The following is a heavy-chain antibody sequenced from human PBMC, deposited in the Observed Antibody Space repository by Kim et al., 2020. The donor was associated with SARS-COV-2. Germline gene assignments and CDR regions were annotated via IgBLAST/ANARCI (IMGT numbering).Heavy chain of an antibody. CDR1: GFTFSSYG. V-gene: IGHV3-33*01. CDR3: ARGEAYDIVVPFGGADSGGEFDP. Sequence: GGSLRLSCAASGFTFSSYGMHWVRQAPGKGLEWVAVIWYDGSNKYYADSVKGRFTISRDNSKNTLYLQMNSLRAEDTAVYYCARGEAYDIVVPFGGADSGGEFDPWGQGTLVTVSS. J-gene: IGHJ5*02. CDR2: IWYDGSNK. D-gene: IGHD2-2*01.